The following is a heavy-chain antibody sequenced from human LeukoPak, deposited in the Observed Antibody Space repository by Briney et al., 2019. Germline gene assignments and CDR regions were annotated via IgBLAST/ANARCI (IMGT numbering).Heavy chain of an antibody. D-gene: IGHD5-24*01. Sequence: GGSLRLSCAASGFTFSSYGMSWVRQAPGKGLEWVSAISGSGGSTYYADSVKGRFTISKDNSKNTLYLQMNSLIAEDTAVYYCAKSGYNRFDYWGQGTRVTVSS. J-gene: IGHJ4*02. CDR2: ISGSGGST. CDR1: GFTFSSYG. V-gene: IGHV3-23*01. CDR3: AKSGYNRFDY.